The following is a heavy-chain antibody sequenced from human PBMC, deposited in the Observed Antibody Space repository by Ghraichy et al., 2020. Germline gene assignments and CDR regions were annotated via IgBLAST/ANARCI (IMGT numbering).Heavy chain of an antibody. CDR3: ARARGGWCTTTNCFAEYAEY. D-gene: IGHD1-26*01. CDR1: EFSFNKFW. J-gene: IGHJ4*02. V-gene: IGHV3-7*01. Sequence: GGSLRLSCVGSEFSFNKFWMSWVRQAPGKGLEWVASIKQGGGEKHYPDSLKGRIAISRDNTQNSLFLQLDSLRVDDTAVYYCARARGGWCTTTNCFAEYAEYWGEGTLVTVSS. CDR2: IKQGGGEK.